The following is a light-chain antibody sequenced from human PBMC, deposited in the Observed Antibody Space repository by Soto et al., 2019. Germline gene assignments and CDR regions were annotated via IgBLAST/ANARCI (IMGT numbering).Light chain of an antibody. CDR3: QQYDSYSRA. Sequence: DIHMTLSASTLSTSIEHRFPFTCRAHQSISNWVAGNQQKPGKAPRRLSYDASSLESGVPSRFSGSGSGTEFTLTISSLQPDDFATYYCQQYDSYSRAFGQGTKVDIK. CDR1: QSISNW. V-gene: IGKV1-5*01. J-gene: IGKJ1*01. CDR2: DAS.